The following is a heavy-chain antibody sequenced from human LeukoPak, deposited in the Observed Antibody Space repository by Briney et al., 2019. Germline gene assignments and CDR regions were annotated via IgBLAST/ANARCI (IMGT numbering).Heavy chain of an antibody. D-gene: IGHD3-3*01. CDR3: ASNYDFWSDYRGPFDY. CDR2: ISSSSSYI. J-gene: IGHJ4*02. V-gene: IGHV3-21*01. Sequence: GGTLRLSCAASGFTFSSYSMNWVRQAPGKGLEWVSSISSSSSYIYYADSVKGRFTISRDNAKNSLYLQMNSLRAEDTAVYYCASNYDFWSDYRGPFDYWGQGTLVTVSS. CDR1: GFTFSSYS.